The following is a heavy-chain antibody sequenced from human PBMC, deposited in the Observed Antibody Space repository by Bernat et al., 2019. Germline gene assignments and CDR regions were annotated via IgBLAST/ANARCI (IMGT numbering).Heavy chain of an antibody. V-gene: IGHV3-30-3*01. J-gene: IGHJ4*02. CDR3: AGDLRYDYVWGSYQAFDY. CDR2: ISYDGSNK. D-gene: IGHD3-16*02. CDR1: GFTFSSYA. Sequence: QVQLVESGGGVVQPGRSLRLSCAASGFTFSSYAMHWVRQAPGKGLEWVAVISYDGSNKYYADSVKGRFTISRDNSKNTLYLQMNSLRAEDTAVYYCAGDLRYDYVWGSYQAFDYWGQGTLVTVSS.